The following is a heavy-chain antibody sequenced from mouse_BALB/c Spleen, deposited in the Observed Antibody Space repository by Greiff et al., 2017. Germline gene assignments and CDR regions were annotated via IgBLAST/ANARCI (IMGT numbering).Heavy chain of an antibody. CDR1: GFTFSNYW. J-gene: IGHJ2*01. Sequence: EVKLVESGGGLVQPGGSMKLSCVASGFTFSNYWMNWVRQSPEKGLEWVAEIRLKSNNYATHYAESVKGRFTISRDDSKSSVYLQMNNLRAEDTGIYYCTRWGNYGYFDYWGQGTTLTVSS. CDR3: TRWGNYGYFDY. D-gene: IGHD2-1*01. CDR2: IRLKSNNYAT. V-gene: IGHV6-6*02.